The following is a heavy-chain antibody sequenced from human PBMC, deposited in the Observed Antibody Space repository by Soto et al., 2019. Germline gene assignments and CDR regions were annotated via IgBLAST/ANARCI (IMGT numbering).Heavy chain of an antibody. J-gene: IGHJ5*02. CDR2: ISYDGSNK. Sequence: PGGSLRLSCAASGFTFSSYGMHWVRQAPGKGLEWVAVISYDGSNKYYADSVKGRFTISRDNSKNTLYLQMNSLRAEDTAVYYCAKDHGGSYYRWFDPWGQGTLVTVPQ. D-gene: IGHD1-26*01. V-gene: IGHV3-30*18. CDR1: GFTFSSYG. CDR3: AKDHGGSYYRWFDP.